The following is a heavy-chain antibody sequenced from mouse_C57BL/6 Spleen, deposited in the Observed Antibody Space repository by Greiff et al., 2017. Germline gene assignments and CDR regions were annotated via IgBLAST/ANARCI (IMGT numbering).Heavy chain of an antibody. CDR2: IYPGDGDT. CDR1: GYAFSSSW. V-gene: IGHV1-82*01. Sequence: QVQLQQSGPELVKPGASVKISCTASGYAFSSSWMNWVKQRPGKGLEWIGRIYPGDGDTNYDGKFKGQATLTADKSSSTAYMHSSSLTAEDSAVYCCARDGSSHFDGWGTGTTVTVSS. J-gene: IGHJ1*03. CDR3: ARDGSSHFDG. D-gene: IGHD1-1*01.